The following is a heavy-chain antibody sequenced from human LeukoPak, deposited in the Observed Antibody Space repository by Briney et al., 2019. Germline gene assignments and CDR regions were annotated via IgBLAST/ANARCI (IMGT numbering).Heavy chain of an antibody. D-gene: IGHD3-22*01. CDR2: ISSSSSYI. CDR3: ARDSSRITMIVANAFDI. CDR1: GFTFSDHY. V-gene: IGHV3-11*06. J-gene: IGHJ3*02. Sequence: GGSLRLSCAASGFTFSDHYMSWIRQAPGKGLEWVSSISSSSSYIYYADSVKGRFTISRDNAKNSLYLQMNSLRAEDTAVYYCARDSSRITMIVANAFDIWGQGTMVTVSS.